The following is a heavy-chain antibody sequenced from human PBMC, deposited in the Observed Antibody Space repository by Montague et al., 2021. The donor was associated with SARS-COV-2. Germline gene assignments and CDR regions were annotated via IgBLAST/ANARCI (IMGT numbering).Heavy chain of an antibody. D-gene: IGHD3-10*01. CDR1: GGSISSSNW. J-gene: IGHJ6*02. Sequence: SETLSLTCAVSGGSISSSNWWSWVRQPPGKGLEWIGEIYHSGSTNYNPSLKSRATISVDKSKNQFSLKLSSVTAADTAVYYCARVHPLWFGELLLDYYYYYGMDVWGQGTTVTASS. V-gene: IGHV4-4*02. CDR2: IYHSGST. CDR3: ARVHPLWFGELLLDYYYYYGMDV.